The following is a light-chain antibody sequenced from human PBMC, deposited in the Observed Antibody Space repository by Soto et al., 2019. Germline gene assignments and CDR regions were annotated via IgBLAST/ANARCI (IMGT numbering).Light chain of an antibody. J-gene: IGKJ3*01. CDR1: QSVSSY. Sequence: EIVLTQSPATLSLSPGERATLSCRASQSVSSYLAWYQQKPGQAPRLLIYDASNRATGIPARFSGSGSGTNCPLTISTLEPEDFAVYYCQQRSNWPPISFGSGTKVDIK. CDR2: DAS. CDR3: QQRSNWPPIS. V-gene: IGKV3-11*01.